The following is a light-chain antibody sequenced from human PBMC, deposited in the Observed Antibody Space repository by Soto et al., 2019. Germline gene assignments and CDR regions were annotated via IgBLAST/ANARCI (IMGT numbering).Light chain of an antibody. V-gene: IGKV3-15*01. J-gene: IGKJ1*01. Sequence: EIVMTQSPATLSVSPGEGATLSCRASQRVSRNLAWYQQKPGQAPRLLIYDASTRATGIPDRFSGSGSETEFTLTISSLQSEDYAIYYCQQYNNWPPWTFGQGTKVDIK. CDR3: QQYNNWPPWT. CDR2: DAS. CDR1: QRVSRN.